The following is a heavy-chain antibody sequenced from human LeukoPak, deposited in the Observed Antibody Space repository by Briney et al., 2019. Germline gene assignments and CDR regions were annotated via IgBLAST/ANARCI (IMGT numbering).Heavy chain of an antibody. J-gene: IGHJ2*01. D-gene: IGHD6-13*01. CDR1: GFTFSSYW. CDR3: ARSYSSSWYWYFDL. CDR2: INSDGSST. Sequence: GGSLGLSCAASGFTFSSYWMHWVRQAPGKGLVWVSRINSDGSSTSYADSVKGRFTISRDNAKNTLYLQMNSLRAEDTAVYYCARSYSSSWYWYFDLWGRGTLVTVSS. V-gene: IGHV3-74*01.